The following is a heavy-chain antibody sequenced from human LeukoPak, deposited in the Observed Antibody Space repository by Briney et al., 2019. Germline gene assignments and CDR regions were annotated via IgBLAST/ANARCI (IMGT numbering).Heavy chain of an antibody. D-gene: IGHD4-17*01. CDR3: AREDGDLYYFDY. V-gene: IGHV4-61*02. CDR1: GGSISSGSYY. J-gene: IGHJ4*02. CDR2: IYTSGST. Sequence: SEALSLTCTVSGGSISSGSYYWSWIRQPAGKGLEWIGRIYTSGSTNYNPSLKSRVTISVDTSKNQFSLKLSSVTAADTAVYYCAREDGDLYYFDYWGQGTLVTVSS.